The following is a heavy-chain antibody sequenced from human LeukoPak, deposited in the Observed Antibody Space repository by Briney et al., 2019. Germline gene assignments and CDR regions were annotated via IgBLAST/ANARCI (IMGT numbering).Heavy chain of an antibody. CDR3: ARGRSGSYFDY. J-gene: IGHJ4*02. CDR2: IKEDGNEK. CDR1: GFTLSSYW. Sequence: GGSLRLSCAASGFTLSSYWMTWVRQAPGKGLEWVANIKEDGNEKYHMDSAKGRFTISRDNAKSSLYLQMNSLRAEDTAFYYCARGRSGSYFDYWGQGTLVTVSS. D-gene: IGHD1-26*01. V-gene: IGHV3-7*03.